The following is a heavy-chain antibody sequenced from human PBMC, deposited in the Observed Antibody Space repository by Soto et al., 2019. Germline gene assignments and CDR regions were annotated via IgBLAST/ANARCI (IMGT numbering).Heavy chain of an antibody. CDR1: VFTFSSDW. V-gene: IGHV3-74*01. CDR3: ARGPRGWYGFDY. Sequence: EVQLVESGGGLVQPGGSLRLSCAASVFTFSSDWMHWVRQAPGKGLGWVSRMNSDGSRTTYVDSVKGRFTISRDNAKNTLYLQMNRLRAEDTAVYYCARGPRGWYGFDYWGQGTLVTVSS. D-gene: IGHD6-19*01. CDR2: MNSDGSRT. J-gene: IGHJ4*02.